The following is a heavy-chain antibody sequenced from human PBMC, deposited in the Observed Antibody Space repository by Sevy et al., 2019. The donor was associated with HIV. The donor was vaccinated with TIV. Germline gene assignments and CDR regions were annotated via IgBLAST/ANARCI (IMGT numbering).Heavy chain of an antibody. CDR3: ARERTYYYGSGSYYNGGNWFDP. D-gene: IGHD3-10*01. CDR1: GGTFSSYA. V-gene: IGHV1-69*06. Sequence: ASVKVSCKASGGTFSSYAISWVRQAPGQGLEWMGGIIPIFGTANYAQKFQGRVTITADKSTSTAYMELSSLGSEDTAVYYCARERTYYYGSGSYYNGGNWFDPWGQGTRVTVSS. CDR2: IIPIFGTA. J-gene: IGHJ5*02.